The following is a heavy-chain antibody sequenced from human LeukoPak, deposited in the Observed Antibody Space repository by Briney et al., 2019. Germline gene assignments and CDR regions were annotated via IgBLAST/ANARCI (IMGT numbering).Heavy chain of an antibody. CDR1: GFTFTSYW. V-gene: IGHV5-51*01. CDR3: ARSWVTGYGTVLDY. Sequence: GESLKISCKGSGFTFTSYWIGWVRRMPGKGLEWMGIIYPGDSDTRYSLPFQGQVTISADKSISTAYLQWSSLRAADTAMYYCARSWVTGYGTVLDYWGQGTLVTVSS. D-gene: IGHD2-21*02. CDR2: IYPGDSDT. J-gene: IGHJ4*02.